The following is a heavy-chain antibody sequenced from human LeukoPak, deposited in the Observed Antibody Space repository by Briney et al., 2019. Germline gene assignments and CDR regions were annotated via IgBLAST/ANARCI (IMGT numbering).Heavy chain of an antibody. J-gene: IGHJ4*02. CDR2: ISSSSSTI. Sequence: PGGSLRLSCAASGFTFSSYGMTWVRQAPGKGLEWVSYISSSSSTIYYADSVKGRFTISRDNAKNTVFLQMNSLRAEDTAVYYCARGSEHSYDFTGRGRTKSRLDYWGQGTLVTVSS. V-gene: IGHV3-48*01. CDR3: ARGSEHSYDFTGRGRTKSRLDY. CDR1: GFTFSSYG. D-gene: IGHD3/OR15-3a*01.